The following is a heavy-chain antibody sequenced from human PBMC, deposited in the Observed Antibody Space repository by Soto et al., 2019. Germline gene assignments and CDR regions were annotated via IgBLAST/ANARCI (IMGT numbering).Heavy chain of an antibody. J-gene: IGHJ4*02. V-gene: IGHV3-23*01. CDR1: GFTFSRYG. Sequence: EVQVLESGGGLVQPGGSLRLSCAASGFTFSRYGVNWVRQAPGKGLEWVSGVRSDGDTTYNADSVKGRFTVSRDNFRNTVDLQMNNLRVEDTAVYYCAKGKGVGATPDGANCWGQGTLVTVSS. CDR2: VRSDGDTT. D-gene: IGHD1-26*01. CDR3: AKGKGVGATPDGANC.